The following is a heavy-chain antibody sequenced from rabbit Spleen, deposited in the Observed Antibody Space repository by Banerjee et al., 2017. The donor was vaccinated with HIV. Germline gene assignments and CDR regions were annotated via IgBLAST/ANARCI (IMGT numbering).Heavy chain of an antibody. CDR2: IDPIFGIT. D-gene: IGHD8-1*01. CDR1: GFTLSSYY. V-gene: IGHV1S7*01. Sequence: HLKESGGGLVQPGGSLKLSCTASGFTLSSYYMNWVRQAPGKGLEWIGYIDPIFGITYYANWVNGRFSISRENAQNTVFLQMTSLTAADTATYFCARDGAGGSYFVLWGPGTLVTVS. CDR3: ARDGAGGSYFVL. J-gene: IGHJ6*01.